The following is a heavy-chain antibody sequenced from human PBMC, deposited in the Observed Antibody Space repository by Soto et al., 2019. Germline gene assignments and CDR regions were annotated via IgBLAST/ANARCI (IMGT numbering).Heavy chain of an antibody. CDR2: IDAGNGNT. Sequence: QVQLVQSGAEVKKPGASVKVSCKASGYTFTSYAMHWVRQAPGQRLEWMGWIDAGNGNTKYSQKFQGRVTITRDTSASTAYMELSSLRSEDTAVYYCASGLGYCSCGSCYSLGPGDYWGQGTLVTVSS. J-gene: IGHJ4*02. CDR3: ASGLGYCSCGSCYSLGPGDY. D-gene: IGHD2-15*01. CDR1: GYTFTSYA. V-gene: IGHV1-3*01.